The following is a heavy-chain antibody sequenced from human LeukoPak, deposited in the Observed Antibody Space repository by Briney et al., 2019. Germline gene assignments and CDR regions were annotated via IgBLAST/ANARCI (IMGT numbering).Heavy chain of an antibody. CDR3: ARDPYYYGSGSYSDY. V-gene: IGHV3-48*04. CDR1: GFTFSSYS. D-gene: IGHD3-10*01. Sequence: GGSLRLSCAASGFTFSSYSMNWVRQAPGKGLEWVSYISSSGSTVYYADSVKGRFTISRDNAKNSLYLQMNSLRAEDTAVYYCARDPYYYGSGSYSDYWGQGTLVTVSS. CDR2: ISSSGSTV. J-gene: IGHJ4*02.